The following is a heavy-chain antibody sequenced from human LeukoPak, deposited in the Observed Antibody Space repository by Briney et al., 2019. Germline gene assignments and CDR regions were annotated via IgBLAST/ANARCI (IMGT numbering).Heavy chain of an antibody. J-gene: IGHJ6*03. CDR2: ISAYNGNT. D-gene: IGHD2-2*01. CDR1: GYTFTSYG. V-gene: IGHV1-18*01. CDR3: ARERPLGYCSSTSCYDTLDYYYVDV. Sequence: GASVKVSCKASGYTFTSYGISWVRQAPGQGLEWMGWISAYNGNTNYAQKLQGRVTMTTDTSTSTAYMELRSLRSDDTAVYYCARERPLGYCSSTSCYDTLDYYYVDVWGKGTTVTVSS.